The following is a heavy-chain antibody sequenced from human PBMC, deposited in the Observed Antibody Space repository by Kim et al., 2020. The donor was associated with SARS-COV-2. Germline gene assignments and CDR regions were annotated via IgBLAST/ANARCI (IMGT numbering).Heavy chain of an antibody. CDR3: ARHDDIVATTWGY. Sequence: YSPSFQGQVTISADKSISTAYLQWSSLKASDTAMYYCARHDDIVATTWGYWGQGTLVTVS. V-gene: IGHV5-51*01. D-gene: IGHD5-12*01. J-gene: IGHJ4*02.